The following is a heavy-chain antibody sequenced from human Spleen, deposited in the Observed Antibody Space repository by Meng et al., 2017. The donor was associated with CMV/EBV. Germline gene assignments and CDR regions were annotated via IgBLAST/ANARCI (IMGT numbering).Heavy chain of an antibody. CDR2: INHSGST. V-gene: IGHV4-34*01. D-gene: IGHD1-26*01. J-gene: IGHJ4*02. CDR1: GGSFSGYY. Sequence: QVQLQQWGAGLVKPSETLSPTCAGYGGSFSGYYWSWIRQPPGKGLEWIGEINHSGSTNYNPSLKSRVTISVDTSKNQFSLKLSSVTAADTAVYYCARVGSDLPFDYWGQGTLVTVSS. CDR3: ARVGSDLPFDY.